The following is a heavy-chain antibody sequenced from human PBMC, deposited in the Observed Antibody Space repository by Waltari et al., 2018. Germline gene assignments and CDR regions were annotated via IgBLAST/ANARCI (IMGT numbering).Heavy chain of an antibody. CDR2: IKSDASGA. CDR3: ARDDSLWPHYFDH. D-gene: IGHD2-21*01. V-gene: IGHV3-74*01. Sequence: EVQLVESGGGLIQPGGSLRLSCEASGFAFSSHWMHWVRHSPGEGLVWVARIKSDASGAGYAEAVKGRFIIAKDNAKDTLYLQMNSLKVEDTAMYYCARDDSLWPHYFDHWGQGTLVTVSS. J-gene: IGHJ4*02. CDR1: GFAFSSHW.